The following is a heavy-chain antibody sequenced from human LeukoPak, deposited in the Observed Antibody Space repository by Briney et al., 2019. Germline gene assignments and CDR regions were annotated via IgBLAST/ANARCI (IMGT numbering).Heavy chain of an antibody. Sequence: PGGSLRLSCAGSGFTFSTYAMHWVRQAPGKGLEWVAVISFDGSNKYYADSVKGRFTISRDSSKNTLYLQMNSLRAEDTAVYYCARDPYYYDSSGEGWDWFDPWGQGTLVTVSS. CDR1: GFTFSTYA. D-gene: IGHD3-22*01. CDR2: ISFDGSNK. J-gene: IGHJ5*02. CDR3: ARDPYYYDSSGEGWDWFDP. V-gene: IGHV3-30*04.